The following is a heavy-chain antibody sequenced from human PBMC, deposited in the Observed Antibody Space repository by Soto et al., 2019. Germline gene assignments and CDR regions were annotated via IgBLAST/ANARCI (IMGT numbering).Heavy chain of an antibody. Sequence: QVQLVESGGGVVQPGRSLRLSCAASGFTFSSYGMHWVRQAPGKGLEWVAVIWYDGSNKYYADSVKGRFTISRDNSKNTLYLQMNSLRAEDTAVYYCARGAYRAYYYYGMDVWGQGTTVTVSS. CDR2: IWYDGSNK. D-gene: IGHD2-2*01. CDR3: ARGAYRAYYYYGMDV. J-gene: IGHJ6*02. CDR1: GFTFSSYG. V-gene: IGHV3-33*01.